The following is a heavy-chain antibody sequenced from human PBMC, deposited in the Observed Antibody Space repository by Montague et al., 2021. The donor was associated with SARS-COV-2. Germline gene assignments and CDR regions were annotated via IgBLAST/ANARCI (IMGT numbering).Heavy chain of an antibody. J-gene: IGHJ4*02. D-gene: IGHD3-10*01. Sequence: FLRLSCAASGFTFDDYGMSWVRQAPGKGLEWVSGINWNGGSTGYADSVKGRFTISRDNAKNSLYLQMNSLRAEDTALYYCASLGYYGSGTQVEYWGQGTLVTVSS. CDR2: INWNGGST. V-gene: IGHV3-20*04. CDR1: GFTFDDYG. CDR3: ASLGYYGSGTQVEY.